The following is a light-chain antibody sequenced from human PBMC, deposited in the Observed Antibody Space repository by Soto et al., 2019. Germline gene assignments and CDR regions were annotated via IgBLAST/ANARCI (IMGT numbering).Light chain of an antibody. CDR1: TGSVTSGHY. J-gene: IGLJ2*01. V-gene: IGLV7-46*01. CDR2: DTT. CDR3: LLSYSGARI. Sequence: QAVVTQEPSLTVSPGGTVTLTCASSTGSVTSGHYPYWFQQKPGQAPRTLIYDTTNKYSWTPARFSGSLLGGKAALTLSGAQPEDEAEYFCLLSYSGARIFGGGTKLTVL.